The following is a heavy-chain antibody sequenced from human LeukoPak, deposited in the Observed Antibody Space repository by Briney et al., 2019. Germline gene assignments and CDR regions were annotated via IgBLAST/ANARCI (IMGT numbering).Heavy chain of an antibody. CDR2: IYYSGST. CDR1: GGSISSYY. Sequence: PSETLSLTCTVSGGSISSYYWSWIRQPPGKGLEWIGYIYYSGSTNYSPSLKSRLTISVDTSKNQFSLKLSSVTAADTAVYYCARVIPNSSGYWAPNFDYWGQGTLVTVSS. J-gene: IGHJ4*02. V-gene: IGHV4-59*01. CDR3: ARVIPNSSGYWAPNFDY. D-gene: IGHD3-22*01.